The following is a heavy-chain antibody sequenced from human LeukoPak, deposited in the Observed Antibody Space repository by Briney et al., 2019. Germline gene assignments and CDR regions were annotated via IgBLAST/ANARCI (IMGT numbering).Heavy chain of an antibody. CDR2: IYYSGST. CDR1: GGSITSYS. J-gene: IGHJ4*02. CDR3: AREGGFYRPLDY. V-gene: IGHV4-59*12. Sequence: SETLSLTCTVSGGSITSYSWTWIRQPPGKELEWIGYIYYSGSTNYNPSLKSRVTISIDTSMNQFSLKLTSVTAADTAVYYCAREGGFYRPLDYSGQGTLVTVSS. D-gene: IGHD3-3*01.